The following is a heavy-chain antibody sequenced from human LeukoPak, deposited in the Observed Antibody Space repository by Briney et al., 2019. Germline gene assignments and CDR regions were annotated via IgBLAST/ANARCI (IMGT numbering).Heavy chain of an antibody. CDR3: ARGRYGDVPFDY. D-gene: IGHD4-17*01. J-gene: IGHJ4*02. Sequence: GGSLRLSCAASGFTFSNYGMHWVRQAPGKGLEWVAVIWYDGSNKFYADSVKGRFTISRDNSQNTLYLQMKSLRAEDTAVYYCARGRYGDVPFDYWGQGTLVTVSS. CDR2: IWYDGSNK. CDR1: GFTFSNYG. V-gene: IGHV3-33*01.